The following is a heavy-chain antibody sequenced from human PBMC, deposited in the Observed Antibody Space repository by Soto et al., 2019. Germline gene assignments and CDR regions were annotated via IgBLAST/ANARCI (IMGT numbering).Heavy chain of an antibody. D-gene: IGHD3-10*01. CDR1: GGSISSSNW. CDR3: AREPMVRGVMVYFDY. J-gene: IGHJ4*02. Sequence: PSETLSLTCAVSGGSISSSNWWSWVRQPPGKGLEWIGEIYHSGSTNYNPPLKSRVTISVDKSKNQFSLKLSSVTAADTAVYYCAREPMVRGVMVYFDYWDQGNLVTVSS. V-gene: IGHV4-4*02. CDR2: IYHSGST.